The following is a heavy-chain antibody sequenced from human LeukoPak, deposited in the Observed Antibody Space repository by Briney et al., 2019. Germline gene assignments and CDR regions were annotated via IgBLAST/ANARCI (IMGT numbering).Heavy chain of an antibody. CDR1: GGSLSSYY. D-gene: IGHD3-9*01. Sequence: PSETLSLTCTVSGGSLSSYYWSWIRQPPGEGLEWIGYIYYSGSTNYNTSLKSRVTISVDTSKNQFSLKLSSVTAADTAVYYCARANGEYFDWLSRDYYYYYYMDVWGKGTTVTVSS. V-gene: IGHV4-59*01. J-gene: IGHJ6*03. CDR2: IYYSGST. CDR3: ARANGEYFDWLSRDYYYYYYMDV.